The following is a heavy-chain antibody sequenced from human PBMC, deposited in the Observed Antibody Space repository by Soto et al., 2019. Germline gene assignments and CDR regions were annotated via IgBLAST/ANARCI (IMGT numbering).Heavy chain of an antibody. Sequence: PGGPLRLSCAASGFTVSGMFMNWVRQAPGKGLEWVSVIYPAGPTYYADSVKGRFTISRDNSKNTLFLQLNNLRAEDTAVYYCARDADSSGLHYWGQGILVTVSS. V-gene: IGHV3-53*01. CDR1: GFTVSGMF. CDR3: ARDADSSGLHY. D-gene: IGHD6-19*01. CDR2: IYPAGPT. J-gene: IGHJ4*02.